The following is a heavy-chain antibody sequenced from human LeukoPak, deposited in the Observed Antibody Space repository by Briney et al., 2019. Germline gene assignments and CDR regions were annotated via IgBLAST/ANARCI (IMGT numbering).Heavy chain of an antibody. CDR2: IYYDGSDI. D-gene: IGHD3-22*01. V-gene: IGHV3-33*01. CDR1: EFTFTTYG. Sequence: GGSLRLSCAASEFTFTTYGMHWVRQAPGKGLEWESFIYYDGSDIYYADYVKGRFTISRDISKNTLYLQMNSVRAEDTAVYYCARDVPAYYYDSSGYTDAFDIWGQGTMVTVSA. CDR3: ARDVPAYYYDSSGYTDAFDI. J-gene: IGHJ3*02.